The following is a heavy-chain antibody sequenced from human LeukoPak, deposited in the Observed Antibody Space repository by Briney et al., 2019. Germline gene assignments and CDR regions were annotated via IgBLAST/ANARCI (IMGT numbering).Heavy chain of an antibody. V-gene: IGHV4-30-2*01. CDR3: ARGDSSGYYNDAFDI. CDR1: GGSISSGGYS. Sequence: SETLSLTCAVSGGSISSGGYSWSWIRQPPGKGLEWIGYIYHSGSTYYNPSLKSRVTMSVDTSKNQFSLKLSSVTAADTAVYYCARGDSSGYYNDAFDIWGQGTMVTVSS. J-gene: IGHJ3*02. D-gene: IGHD3-22*01. CDR2: IYHSGST.